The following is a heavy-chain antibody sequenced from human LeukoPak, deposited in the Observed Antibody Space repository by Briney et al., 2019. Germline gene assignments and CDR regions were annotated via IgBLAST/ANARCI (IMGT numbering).Heavy chain of an antibody. CDR1: GGTFSSYA. V-gene: IGHV1-69*13. Sequence: RASVKVSCKASGGTFSSYAISWVRQAPGQGLEWMEGIIPIFGTANYAQKFQGRVTITADESTSTAYMELSSLRSEDTAVYYCARGPVSRAYYYYGMDVWGQGTTVTVSS. CDR3: ARGPVSRAYYYYGMDV. CDR2: IIPIFGTA. J-gene: IGHJ6*02.